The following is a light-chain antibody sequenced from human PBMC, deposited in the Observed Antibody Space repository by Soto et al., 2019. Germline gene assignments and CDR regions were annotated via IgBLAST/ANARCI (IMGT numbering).Light chain of an antibody. Sequence: SSELTQPHSVSVSPGQTASITCSGDKLGDKYTCWYQQKPGQSPVLVIYQHSQRPSGIPERFSGSNSGNTATLTISGTQAMDEADYYCQAWDSSTDVVFGGGTKLTVL. CDR2: QHS. CDR1: KLGDKY. V-gene: IGLV3-1*01. J-gene: IGLJ2*01. CDR3: QAWDSSTDVV.